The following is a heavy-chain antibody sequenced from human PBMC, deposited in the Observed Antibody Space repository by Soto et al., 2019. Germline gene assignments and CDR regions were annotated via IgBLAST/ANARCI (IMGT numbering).Heavy chain of an antibody. J-gene: IGHJ4*02. CDR2: INPSGGST. V-gene: IGHV1-46*01. CDR1: GYTFTSYY. Sequence: ASVKVSCKASGYTFTSYYMHWVRQAPGQGLEWMGIINPSGGSTSYAQKFQGRVTMTRDTSTSTVYMEPSSLRSEDTAVYYCARDRYYDSSGYYYEIDYWGQGTLVTVSS. D-gene: IGHD3-22*01. CDR3: ARDRYYDSSGYYYEIDY.